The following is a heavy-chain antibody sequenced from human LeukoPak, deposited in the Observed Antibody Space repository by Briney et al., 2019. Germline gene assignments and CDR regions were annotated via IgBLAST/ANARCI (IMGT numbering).Heavy chain of an antibody. CDR3: AKAGIVGATFRMDY. J-gene: IGHJ4*02. CDR1: GFTFRSFA. Sequence: GGSLRLSCTASGFTFRSFAMSWVRQAPGKGLEWVSTIDADGSNTYYADSVKGRFTIARDNSKNTLYLQMNSLRAEDTAIHYCAKAGIVGATFRMDYWGQGTLVTVSS. D-gene: IGHD1-26*01. CDR2: IDADGSNT. V-gene: IGHV3-23*01.